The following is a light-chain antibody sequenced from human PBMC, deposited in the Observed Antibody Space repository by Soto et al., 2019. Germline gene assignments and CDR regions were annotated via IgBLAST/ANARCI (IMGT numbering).Light chain of an antibody. CDR1: QEISMW. Sequence: IQMTQSPSFLCASVGDTVTLACRASQEISMWLAWYQQKPGKAPKFLIYSASSLLRWVPSRFTGGGSGTTFTLTISGLQPEDFASYYCQQVHSFPLTFGQGTRLEIK. CDR2: SAS. J-gene: IGKJ5*01. V-gene: IGKV1D-12*01. CDR3: QQVHSFPLT.